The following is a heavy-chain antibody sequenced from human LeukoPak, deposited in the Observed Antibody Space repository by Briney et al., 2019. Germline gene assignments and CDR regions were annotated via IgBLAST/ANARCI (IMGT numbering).Heavy chain of an antibody. CDR1: GFTFSSYS. CDR3: SRAANGSDY. CDR2: ISSSSSYI. V-gene: IGHV3-21*01. J-gene: IGHJ4*02. D-gene: IGHD1-1*01. Sequence: GGSLRLSCAASGFTFSSYSMNWVRQAPGKGLEWVSSISSSSSYIYYADSVKGRFTISRDNAKNTVYLQMNSLRAEDTAVYYCSRAANGSDYWGQGTLVTVSS.